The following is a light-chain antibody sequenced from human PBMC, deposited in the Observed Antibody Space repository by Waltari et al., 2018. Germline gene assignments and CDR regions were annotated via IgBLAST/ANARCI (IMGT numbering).Light chain of an antibody. V-gene: IGLV2-14*01. CDR3: SSYTSSSTWV. J-gene: IGLJ3*02. Sequence: QSALTQPASVSGSPGQSITISCTGTSSDVGGYNYVSWYQQHPGKAPKLMIYEVSNRPSGVSNRFSGSKSGTPASLPISWLQSEDEAYYYCSSYTSSSTWVFGGGTKLTVL. CDR1: SSDVGGYNY. CDR2: EVS.